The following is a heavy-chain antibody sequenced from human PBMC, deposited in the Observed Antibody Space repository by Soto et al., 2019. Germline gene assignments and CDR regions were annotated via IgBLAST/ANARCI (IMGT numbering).Heavy chain of an antibody. J-gene: IGHJ4*02. D-gene: IGHD6-6*01. CDR1: GGSISNYY. CDR2: IDTSGST. CDR3: AKPWVPSITDRPPRFDY. V-gene: IGHV4-4*07. Sequence: SETLSLTCTVSGGSISNYYCNWIRQPAGKGLEWIGRIDTSGSTNYNPSLKSRVTMSVDTSKQEFSLKLSSVTAADTALYYCAKPWVPSITDRPPRFDYWGRGTLVTV.